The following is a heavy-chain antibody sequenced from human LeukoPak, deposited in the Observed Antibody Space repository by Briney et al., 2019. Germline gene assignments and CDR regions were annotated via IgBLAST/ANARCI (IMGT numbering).Heavy chain of an antibody. CDR3: AKSRSGSYIYDFDY. CDR2: ISDSGGST. J-gene: IGHJ4*02. Sequence: GGSLRLSCVVSKFSFSSYWMSWVRQAPGKGLERVSTISDSGGSTYYADSVKGRFTISRDNSKNTLYLQMDSLRADDAAIYYCAKSRSGSYIYDFDYWGQGTLVTVSS. D-gene: IGHD1-26*01. V-gene: IGHV3-23*01. CDR1: KFSFSSYW.